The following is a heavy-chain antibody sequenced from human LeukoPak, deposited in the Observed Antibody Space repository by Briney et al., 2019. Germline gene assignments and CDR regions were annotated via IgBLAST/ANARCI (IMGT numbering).Heavy chain of an antibody. CDR2: IYYSGTT. J-gene: IGHJ4*02. CDR3: AKGGCDFSNPFDS. D-gene: IGHD4-11*01. Sequence: MSSETLSLTCTVSGGSISSYYWSWIRQPPGKGLEWIGYIYYSGTTKYNASLKSRVTISVDTSKNQFSLKLSSVTAADTAVYYCAKGGCDFSNPFDSWGQGTLVTVSS. V-gene: IGHV4-59*08. CDR1: GGSISSYY.